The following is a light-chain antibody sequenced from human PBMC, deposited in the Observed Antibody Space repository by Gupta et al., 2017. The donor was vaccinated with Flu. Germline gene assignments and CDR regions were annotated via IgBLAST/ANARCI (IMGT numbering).Light chain of an antibody. Sequence: DVVMTQSPLSLPVTLGQPASISCRSSQSLVASDGNTYLNWFQQRPGQSPRRIMYQVSKRDSGVTDRFSGSGEGNDFTLKSSRGEDEDGGVYYGKQGKHWLTFGGGTKVEI. CDR2: QVS. CDR1: QSLVASDGNTY. CDR3: KQGKHWLT. J-gene: IGKJ4*01. V-gene: IGKV2-30*01.